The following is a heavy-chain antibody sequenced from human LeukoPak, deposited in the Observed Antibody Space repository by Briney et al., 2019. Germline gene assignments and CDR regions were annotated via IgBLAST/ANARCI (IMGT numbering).Heavy chain of an antibody. J-gene: IGHJ4*02. CDR2: IKQDGSEK. D-gene: IGHD1-26*01. CDR3: ARYSGEVGSIMDYFDY. V-gene: IGHV3-7*01. Sequence: GGSLRLSCAASGFTFSSYRMSWVRQAPGKGLEWVANIKQDGSEKYYVDSVKGRFTISRDNAKNSLYLQMNSLRAEDTAVYYCARYSGEVGSIMDYFDYWGQGTLVTVSS. CDR1: GFTFSSYR.